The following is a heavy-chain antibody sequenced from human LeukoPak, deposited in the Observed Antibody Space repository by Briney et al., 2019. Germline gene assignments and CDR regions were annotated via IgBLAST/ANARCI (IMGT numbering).Heavy chain of an antibody. J-gene: IGHJ4*02. V-gene: IGHV3-23*01. CDR3: AKAATSGSYGFDY. Sequence: GGSLRLSCAASGFTFNSCAMSWVRQTPGKGLEWVSAITASGASTYYADSVKGRFTISRDNSKTTLYLQMTSLRAEDTALYYCAKAATSGSYGFDYWGQGTLVTVSS. CDR2: ITASGAST. D-gene: IGHD3-10*01. CDR1: GFTFNSCA.